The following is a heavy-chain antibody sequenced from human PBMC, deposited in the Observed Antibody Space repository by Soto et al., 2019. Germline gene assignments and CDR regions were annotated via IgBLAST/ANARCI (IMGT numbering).Heavy chain of an antibody. D-gene: IGHD4-17*01. CDR3: ARDIRLTVTTFHFDY. Sequence: QVQLVQSGAEVKKPGSSVKVSCKASGGTFSSSTIIWVRQAPGQGLEWMGRIIPILGIANYARKFQGRVTITADKSTRTAYMELSSLRSEDTAVYYCARDIRLTVTTFHFDYWGQGTLVTVSS. CDR2: IIPILGIA. CDR1: GGTFSSST. J-gene: IGHJ4*02. V-gene: IGHV1-69*08.